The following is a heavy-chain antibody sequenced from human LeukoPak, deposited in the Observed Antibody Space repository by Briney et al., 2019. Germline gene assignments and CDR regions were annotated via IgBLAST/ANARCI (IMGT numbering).Heavy chain of an antibody. Sequence: GGSLRLSCAVSGFTVTDNYMSWVRQAPGKGLQWFSVIYPDGRTYYADSVKGRFTISRDISRNTLLLQMNSLRPDDTAVHYCARTNPVYGDYDYWGQGTLVTVSS. CDR2: IYPDGRT. J-gene: IGHJ4*02. D-gene: IGHD4-17*01. V-gene: IGHV3-53*01. CDR1: GFTVTDNY. CDR3: ARTNPVYGDYDY.